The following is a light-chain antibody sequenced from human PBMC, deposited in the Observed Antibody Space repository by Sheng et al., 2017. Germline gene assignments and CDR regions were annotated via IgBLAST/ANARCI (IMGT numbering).Light chain of an antibody. J-gene: IGKJ2*01. CDR3: QQYNNWPPLYT. CDR2: DAS. CDR1: QSIGNK. Sequence: EIVMTQSPATLSVSPGERATLSCRASQSIGNKLAWYQQRRGQSPRVLIYDASTRATGVPARFSGSGSGTEFTLTINSLQSEDFAIYHCQQYNNWPPLYTFGQGTKLEIK. V-gene: IGKV3-15*01.